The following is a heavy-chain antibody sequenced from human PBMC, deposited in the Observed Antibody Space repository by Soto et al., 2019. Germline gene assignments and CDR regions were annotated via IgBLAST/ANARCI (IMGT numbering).Heavy chain of an antibody. J-gene: IGHJ4*02. CDR1: GGSISDYY. Sequence: SETLSLTCSFSGGSISDYYWSWIRQPPGKGLEWIGYTYYGWNTNYNPSLKSRVTISVDTSKNQFSLKLISVTAADTAVYYCARDREYYDSSGLYFDYWGQGTLVTVSS. CDR3: ARDREYYDSSGLYFDY. V-gene: IGHV4-59*01. CDR2: TYYGWNT. D-gene: IGHD3-22*01.